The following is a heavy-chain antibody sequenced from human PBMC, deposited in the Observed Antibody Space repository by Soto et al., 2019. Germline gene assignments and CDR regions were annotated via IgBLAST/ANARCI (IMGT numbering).Heavy chain of an antibody. CDR2: INSDGSST. J-gene: IGHJ4*02. Sequence: EVQLVKSGGGLIQTGGSLRLSCAASGFTFSSYWMHWVRQAPGKGLVWVSRINSDGSSTSYADSVKGRFTISRDNAKNTLYLQMNSLRAEDTAVYYCASVTFRGYSYGYWGQGTLVTVSS. CDR1: GFTFSSYW. D-gene: IGHD5-18*01. CDR3: ASVTFRGYSYGY. V-gene: IGHV3-74*01.